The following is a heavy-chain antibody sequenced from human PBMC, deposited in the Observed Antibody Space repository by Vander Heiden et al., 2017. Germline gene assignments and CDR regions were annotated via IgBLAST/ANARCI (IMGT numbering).Heavy chain of an antibody. D-gene: IGHD6-6*01. CDR2: IAYDGNNK. V-gene: IGHV3-30*18. CDR1: AFPSRSFG. J-gene: IGHJ4*02. CDR3: AKEYVAARALDY. Sequence: QVQLVASAVGVVQPGRSLRLSCAASAFPSRSFGIHWIRQGPGKGLEWVAVIAYDGNNKYYADSVKGRFTISRDNSKNTLYLQMNSLRAEDTGVYYCAKEYVAARALDYWGQGTLVTVSS.